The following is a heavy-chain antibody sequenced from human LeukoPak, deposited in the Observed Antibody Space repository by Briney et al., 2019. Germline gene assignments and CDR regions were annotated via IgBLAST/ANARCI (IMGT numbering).Heavy chain of an antibody. CDR1: GFTFSGSA. Sequence: GGSLRLSCAASGFTFSGSAMHWVRQASGKGLEWVGRIRSKANSYATAYAASVKGRFTISRDNAKNSLYLQVNSLRAEDTAVYYCARGPIGRGATDAFDIWGQGTMVTVSS. D-gene: IGHD5-24*01. CDR2: IRSKANSYAT. J-gene: IGHJ3*02. CDR3: ARGPIGRGATDAFDI. V-gene: IGHV3-73*01.